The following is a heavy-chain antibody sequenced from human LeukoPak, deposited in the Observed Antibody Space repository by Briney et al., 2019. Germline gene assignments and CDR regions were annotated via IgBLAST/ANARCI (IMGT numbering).Heavy chain of an antibody. CDR3: ARDGRGGHNDF. CDR2: IREDGGHT. D-gene: IGHD4-23*01. V-gene: IGHV3-7*01. J-gene: IGHJ4*02. CDR1: GFTFNNYG. Sequence: GGTLRLSCAASGFTFNNYGMSWVRQAPGKGLEWVANIREDGGHTNYVDSVKGRFTISRDNAKNSLFLQMDGLRVDDTAVYFCARDGRGGHNDFWGQGTLITVSS.